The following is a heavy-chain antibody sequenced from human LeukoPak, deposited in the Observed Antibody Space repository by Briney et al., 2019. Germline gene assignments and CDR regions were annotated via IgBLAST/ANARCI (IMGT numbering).Heavy chain of an antibody. CDR1: GFTFSSYG. D-gene: IGHD6-13*01. V-gene: IGHV3-33*01. CDR2: IWYDGSNK. Sequence: PGRSLRLSCAASGFTFSSYGMHWVRQAPGKGLEWVAVIWYDGSNKYYADSVKGRFTISRDNSKNTLYLQMNSLRAEDTAVYYCARAYSSSWYGIFDYWGEGTLVSVSS. CDR3: ARAYSSSWYGIFDY. J-gene: IGHJ4*02.